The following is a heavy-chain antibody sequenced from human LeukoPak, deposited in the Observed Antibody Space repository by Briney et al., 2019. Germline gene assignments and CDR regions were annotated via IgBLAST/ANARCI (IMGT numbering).Heavy chain of an antibody. CDR3: ARARGATIFQSAFDI. CDR2: IYYSGST. CDR1: GGSISSYY. J-gene: IGHJ3*02. V-gene: IGHV4-59*01. D-gene: IGHD5-24*01. Sequence: SETLSLTCTVSGGSISSYYWSWIRQPPGKGLEWIGYIYYSGSTNYNPSLKSRVTISVDTSKNQFSLKLTSLTAADTAVYYCARARGATIFQSAFDIWGQGTMVTVSS.